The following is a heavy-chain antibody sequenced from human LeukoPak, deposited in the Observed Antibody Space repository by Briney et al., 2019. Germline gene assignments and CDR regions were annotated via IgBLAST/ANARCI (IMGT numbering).Heavy chain of an antibody. V-gene: IGHV4-61*05. J-gene: IGHJ4*02. D-gene: IGHD6-13*01. Sequence: SETLSLTCTVSGGSISSSSYYWGWIRQPPGKGLEWIGYIYYSGSTNYSPSLKSRVTISVDTSKNQFSLKLSSVTAADTAVYYCARAVGIAAAGGFDYWGQGTLVTVSS. CDR1: GGSISSSSYY. CDR2: IYYSGST. CDR3: ARAVGIAAAGGFDY.